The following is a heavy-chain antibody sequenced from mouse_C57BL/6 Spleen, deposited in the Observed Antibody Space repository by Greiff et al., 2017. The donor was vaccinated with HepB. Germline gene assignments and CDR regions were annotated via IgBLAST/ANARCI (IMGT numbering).Heavy chain of an antibody. J-gene: IGHJ2*01. Sequence: QVQLKQSGAELARPGASVKLSCKASGYTFTSYGISWVKQSTGQGLEWIGEIYPRSGNTYYNEKFKGKATLTADKSSSTAYMELRSLTAEDSAVYFCARDEGYYDYGGQGTTLTVSS. V-gene: IGHV1-81*01. CDR3: ARDEGYYDY. D-gene: IGHD2-3*01. CDR1: GYTFTSYG. CDR2: IYPRSGNT.